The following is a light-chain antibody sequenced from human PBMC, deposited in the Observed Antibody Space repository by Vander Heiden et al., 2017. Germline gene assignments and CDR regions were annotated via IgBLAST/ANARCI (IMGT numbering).Light chain of an antibody. V-gene: IGKV1-5*03. CDR2: KAS. J-gene: IGKJ2*01. CDR1: QSINTW. Sequence: DIQMTQSPSTLSASVGDRVTITCRASQSINTWLAWYQQKPGKAPKVLIYKASHLESGVPSRFSGSGSGTEFTLTITSLQPDDFATDYCQQYKSYPYTFGQGTKLEI. CDR3: QQYKSYPYT.